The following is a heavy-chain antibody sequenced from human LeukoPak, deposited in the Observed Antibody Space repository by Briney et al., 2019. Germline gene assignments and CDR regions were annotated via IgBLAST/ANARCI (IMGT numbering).Heavy chain of an antibody. V-gene: IGHV7-4-1*02. CDR3: ARVRGYCSGGSCYYYYYGMDV. CDR2: INTNTGNP. J-gene: IGHJ6*02. D-gene: IGHD2-15*01. CDR1: GYTFTGYY. Sequence: ASVKVSCKASGYTFTGYYMHWERQAPGQGLEWMGWINTNTGNPTYAQGFTGRFVFSLDTSVSTAYLQISSLKAEDTAVYYCARVRGYCSGGSCYYYYYGMDVWGQGTTVTVSS.